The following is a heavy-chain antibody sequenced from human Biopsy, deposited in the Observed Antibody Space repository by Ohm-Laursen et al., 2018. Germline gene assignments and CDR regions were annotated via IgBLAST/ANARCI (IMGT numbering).Heavy chain of an antibody. CDR1: GGSISGHY. D-gene: IGHD6-19*01. V-gene: IGHV4-34*01. CDR2: INHRGYT. Sequence: GTLSLTCAVSGGSISGHYWSWIRQPPGKGLEWIGEINHRGYTDYNASLKGRVSISVDTSKNQLSLNLTSVTAADTAVFYCARSGQWARYYFDYWGHGTLVTVSP. J-gene: IGHJ4*01. CDR3: ARSGQWARYYFDY.